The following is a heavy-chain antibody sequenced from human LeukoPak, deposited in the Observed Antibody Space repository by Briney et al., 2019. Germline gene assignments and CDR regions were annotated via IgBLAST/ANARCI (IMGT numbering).Heavy chain of an antibody. V-gene: IGHV3-23*01. CDR1: GFTFSSYA. Sequence: GGSLRLSCAASGFTFSSYAMSWVRQAPGKGLEWVSTISGSGGSTYYVDSVKGRFTISRDNSKNSLYLQMSSLRAEDTALYYCAKVVGATTRGYFDYWGQGTLVTVSS. J-gene: IGHJ4*02. D-gene: IGHD1-26*01. CDR3: AKVVGATTRGYFDY. CDR2: ISGSGGST.